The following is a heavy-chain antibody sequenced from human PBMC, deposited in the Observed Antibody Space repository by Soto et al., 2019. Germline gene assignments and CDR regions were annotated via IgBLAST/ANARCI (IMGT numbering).Heavy chain of an antibody. CDR1: GFTFSYYG. CDR3: AKDLGRWLQNAHDPFDI. V-gene: IGHV3-30*18. D-gene: IGHD5-12*01. J-gene: IGHJ3*02. CDR2: ISYDGSNK. Sequence: GGSLRLSCAASGFTFSYYGMHWVRQAPGKGLEWVAVISYDGSNKYYTSSVKGRFTISRDNSKNTLYLQMNSLRADDTAVYYCAKDLGRWLQNAHDPFDIWGQGTMVTVSS.